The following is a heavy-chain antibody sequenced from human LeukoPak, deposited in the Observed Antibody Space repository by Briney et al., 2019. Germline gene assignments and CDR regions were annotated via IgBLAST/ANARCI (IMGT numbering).Heavy chain of an antibody. CDR2: INQDGSEK. J-gene: IGHJ4*02. CDR1: GFTFSSYW. Sequence: GGSLRLSCAASGFTFSSYWMSWVRQAPGKGLEGVANINQDGSEKYYVDSVKGRFTISRDNAKNSLYLQMNSLRAEDTAVYYCARDAGYCSGGSCSDLFDYWGQGTLVTVSS. CDR3: ARDAGYCSGGSCSDLFDY. D-gene: IGHD2-15*01. V-gene: IGHV3-7*01.